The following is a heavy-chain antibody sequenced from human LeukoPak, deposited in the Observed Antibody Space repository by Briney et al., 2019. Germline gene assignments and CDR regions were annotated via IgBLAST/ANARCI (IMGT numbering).Heavy chain of an antibody. J-gene: IGHJ6*04. CDR3: AELGITMIGGV. Sequence: GGSLRLSCAASGFTFSSYEMNWVRQAPGKGLEWVSYITDSGTTIYYADSVKGRFTISRDNAKNSLYLQMNSLRAEDTAVYYCAELGITMIGGVWGKGTTVTVSS. V-gene: IGHV3-48*03. CDR2: ITDSGTTI. D-gene: IGHD3-10*02. CDR1: GFTFSSYE.